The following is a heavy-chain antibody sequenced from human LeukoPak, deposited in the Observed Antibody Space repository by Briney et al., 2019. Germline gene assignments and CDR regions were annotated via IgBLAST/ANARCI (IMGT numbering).Heavy chain of an antibody. J-gene: IGHJ4*02. Sequence: QPGRSLTLSCTASGFTLSRFAMHWVRQAPGKGLEWLGHMSDDGSEKHYVDSVRGRFTISRDPSKNTLYLEMTSLRTEDTAVYYCAKAYTLMGPLDYWGQGTLVTVSS. D-gene: IGHD3-16*01. CDR3: AKAYTLMGPLDY. CDR1: GFTLSRFA. CDR2: MSDDGSEK. V-gene: IGHV3-30-3*01.